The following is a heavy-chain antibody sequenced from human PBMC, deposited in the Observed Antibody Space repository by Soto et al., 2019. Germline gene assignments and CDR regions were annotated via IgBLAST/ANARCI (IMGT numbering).Heavy chain of an antibody. CDR2: ISYDGSNK. Sequence: GGSLRLSCAASGFTFSSYGMHWVRQAPGKGLEWVAVISYDGSNKYYADSVKGRFTISRDNSKNTLYLQVNSLRSDDTAVYYCARDSFAQRYNWNDDAFDIWGQGTMVT. CDR3: ARDSFAQRYNWNDDAFDI. CDR1: GFTFSSYG. V-gene: IGHV3-30*03. D-gene: IGHD1-20*01. J-gene: IGHJ3*02.